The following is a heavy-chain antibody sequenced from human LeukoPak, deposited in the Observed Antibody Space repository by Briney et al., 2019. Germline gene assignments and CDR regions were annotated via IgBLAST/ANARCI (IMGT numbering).Heavy chain of an antibody. CDR3: ARGDYNFDY. CDR1: GGSISSSNW. Sequence: SGTLSLTCAVSGGSISSSNWWSWVRQPPGKGLEWIGEIIHTGNTNYNPSLKSRGTISVDTSKNQFSLKLSSVTAADTAVYYCARGDYNFDYWGQGTLVTVSS. J-gene: IGHJ4*02. D-gene: IGHD4-11*01. CDR2: IIHTGNT. V-gene: IGHV4-4*02.